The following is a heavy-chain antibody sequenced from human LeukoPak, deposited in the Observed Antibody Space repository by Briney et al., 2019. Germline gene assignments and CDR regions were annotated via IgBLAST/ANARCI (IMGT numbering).Heavy chain of an antibody. V-gene: IGHV1-69*04. Sequence: ASVKVSCKASGGTFSSYAISWVRQAPGQGLEWMGRIIPIFGIANYAQKFQGRVTITADKSTSTAYMELSSLRSEDTAVYYCARGPDSGYDLYDAFDIWGQGTMVTVSS. CDR2: IIPIFGIA. J-gene: IGHJ3*02. D-gene: IGHD5-12*01. CDR1: GGTFSSYA. CDR3: ARGPDSGYDLYDAFDI.